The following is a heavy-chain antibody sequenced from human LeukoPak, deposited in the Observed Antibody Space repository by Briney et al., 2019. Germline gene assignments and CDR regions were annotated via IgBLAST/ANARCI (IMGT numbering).Heavy chain of an antibody. J-gene: IGHJ6*03. V-gene: IGHV4-61*02. CDR2: IYASGST. CDR3: ARDQVWWPLGSLSYYMDV. D-gene: IGHD4/OR15-4a*01. CDR1: VGFLSSNNYY. Sequence: SETLSLTCILSVGFLSSNNYYWSWIRQPAGKGLEWIGRIYASGSTNYNPSLKSRVTMSVDTSKNQFSLKLSSVTAADTAVYYCARDQVWWPLGSLSYYMDVWGKGTAVTVSS.